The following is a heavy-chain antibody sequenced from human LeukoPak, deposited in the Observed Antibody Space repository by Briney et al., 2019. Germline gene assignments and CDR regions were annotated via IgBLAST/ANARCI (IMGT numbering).Heavy chain of an antibody. Sequence: PSETLSLTCTVPGGSISSYYWNWIRQPAGKGLGWIGRIYTSGSTNYNPSLKSRVTISVDTSKNQFHLKLSSVTAADTAVYYCAREGFGTIFGVVIYAFDIWGQGTMVTVSS. CDR2: IYTSGST. CDR1: GGSISSYY. J-gene: IGHJ3*02. D-gene: IGHD3-3*01. CDR3: AREGFGTIFGVVIYAFDI. V-gene: IGHV4-4*07.